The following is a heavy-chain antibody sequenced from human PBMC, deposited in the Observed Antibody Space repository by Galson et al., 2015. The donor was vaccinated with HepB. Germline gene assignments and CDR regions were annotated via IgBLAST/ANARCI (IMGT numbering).Heavy chain of an antibody. J-gene: IGHJ4*02. CDR1: GGSITTSGYY. V-gene: IGHV4-31*02. CDR3: ARESDRDLLGPPDY. D-gene: IGHD2-21*01. CDR2: IYYSGST. Sequence: TLSRAWTVSGGSITTSGYYGGWIRQPPGEGLEWIGYIYYSGSTDYNPSLKSRVTTSLDTFNNHFSLNLISVTAADTAGYYCARESDRDLLGPPDYWGQGILVTVSS.